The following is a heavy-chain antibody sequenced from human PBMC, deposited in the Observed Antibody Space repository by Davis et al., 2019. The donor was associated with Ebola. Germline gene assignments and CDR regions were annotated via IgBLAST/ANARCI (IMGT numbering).Heavy chain of an antibody. J-gene: IGHJ4*02. V-gene: IGHV4-4*02. Sequence: SETLSLTCAVSGGSISSSNWWSWVRQPPGKGLEWIGEIYHSGSTNYNPSLKSRVTISVDTSKNQFSLKLSSVTAADTAVYYCARDQDYGDYDYWGQGTLVTVSS. CDR1: GGSISSSNW. CDR3: ARDQDYGDYDY. D-gene: IGHD4-17*01. CDR2: IYHSGST.